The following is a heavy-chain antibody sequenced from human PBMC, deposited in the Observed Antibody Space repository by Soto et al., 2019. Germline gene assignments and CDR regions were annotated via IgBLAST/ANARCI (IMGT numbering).Heavy chain of an antibody. CDR2: IYHSGST. D-gene: IGHD6-19*01. V-gene: IGHV4-30-2*01. J-gene: IGHJ4*02. CDR3: ARSSLFAVAGIYFDY. CDR1: GGSISSGGYS. Sequence: PSETLSLTCAVSGGSISSGGYSWSWIRQPQGKGQEWIGYIYHSGSTYYNPSLKSRVTISVDRSKNQYSLKLSSVTAADLSVYYCARSSLFAVAGIYFDYWGQGTLVTVSS.